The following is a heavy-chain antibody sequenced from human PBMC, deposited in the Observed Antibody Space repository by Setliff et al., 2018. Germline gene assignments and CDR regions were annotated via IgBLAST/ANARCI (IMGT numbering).Heavy chain of an antibody. Sequence: ASVKVSCKASGYTFIYYYIHWVRQAPGQGLEWMGLINPSGGGTIYARKFQGRVTMARETSTSTVYMVLSGLRSEDTAVYYCARVYLAGSGWDKANALDIWGQGTMVTVSS. J-gene: IGHJ3*02. D-gene: IGHD6-19*01. CDR1: GYTFIYYY. CDR3: ARVYLAGSGWDKANALDI. V-gene: IGHV1-46*03. CDR2: INPSGGGT.